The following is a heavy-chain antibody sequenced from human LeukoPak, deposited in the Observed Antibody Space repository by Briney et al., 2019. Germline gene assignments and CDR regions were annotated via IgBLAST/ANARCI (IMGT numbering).Heavy chain of an antibody. CDR1: GFTFSSNW. J-gene: IGHJ4*02. D-gene: IGHD6-13*01. Sequence: GGSLRLSCAASGFTFSSNWMHWVRQAPGKGLVWVSLIKPDGSSTNYADSVKGRFTISRDNAKNTRYLQMNSLRAEDTAVYYCVPADKQWGQGTLVTVSS. CDR3: VPADKQ. V-gene: IGHV3-74*01. CDR2: IKPDGSST.